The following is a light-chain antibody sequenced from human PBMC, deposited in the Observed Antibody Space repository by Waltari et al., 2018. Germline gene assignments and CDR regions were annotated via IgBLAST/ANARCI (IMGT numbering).Light chain of an antibody. J-gene: IGLJ1*01. Sequence: SYELTQPPSVSVSPGQTATITCSGDALPKQYAYWYQQKPGQAPVVLIDKDTERPSGIPERFSGSTAGTTVTLTISGVQAEDEADYYCQSTDSTTTYRVFGSGTKVTVL. V-gene: IGLV3-25*03. CDR1: ALPKQY. CDR2: KDT. CDR3: QSTDSTTTYRV.